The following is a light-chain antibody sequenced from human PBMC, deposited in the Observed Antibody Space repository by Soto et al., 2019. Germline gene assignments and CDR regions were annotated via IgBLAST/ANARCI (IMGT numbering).Light chain of an antibody. CDR2: DAS. CDR1: QDISNY. J-gene: IGKJ2*01. V-gene: IGKV1-33*01. Sequence: DHQVTQSPSSLSASVGDRVTITCQASQDISNYLNWYQQKPGKAPKLLICDASNLETGVPSRFSGSGSGTDFTFTISSLQPEDIATYYCQQYGNLPRTFGQGTKLEIK. CDR3: QQYGNLPRT.